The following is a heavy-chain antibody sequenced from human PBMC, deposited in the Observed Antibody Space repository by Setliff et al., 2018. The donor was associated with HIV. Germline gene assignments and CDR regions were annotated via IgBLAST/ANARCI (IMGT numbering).Heavy chain of an antibody. CDR3: ARDWVAAAGVMGDY. CDR2: ISAYNGNT. Sequence: ASVKVSCKASGYIFANYGISWVRQAPGQGLEWMGWISAYNGNTKYAQRLQGRVTMTTDTSTSTAYMELWSLRSDDTAVYYCARDWVAAAGVMGDYWGQGTLVTVSS. J-gene: IGHJ4*02. CDR1: GYIFANYG. V-gene: IGHV1-18*01. D-gene: IGHD6-13*01.